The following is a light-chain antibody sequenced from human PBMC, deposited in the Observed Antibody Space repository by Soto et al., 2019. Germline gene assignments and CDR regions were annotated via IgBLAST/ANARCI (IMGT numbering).Light chain of an antibody. Sequence: QSALTQPASVSGSPAQSITISCTGTSSDVCGYMYVSWYQQHPDKAPKLMIYEVSNRPSGVSNRFSGSKSGNTASLTISGLQAEDEADYYCSSFTSSSTXGYVVGTGTKVXV. CDR2: EVS. V-gene: IGLV2-14*01. CDR3: SSFTSSSTXGYV. J-gene: IGLJ1*01. CDR1: SSDVCGYMY.